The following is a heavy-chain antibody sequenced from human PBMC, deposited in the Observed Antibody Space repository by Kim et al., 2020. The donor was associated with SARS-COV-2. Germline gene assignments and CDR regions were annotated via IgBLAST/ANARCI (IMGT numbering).Heavy chain of an antibody. CDR2: IYHSGST. J-gene: IGHJ5*02. D-gene: IGHD6-25*01. V-gene: IGHV4-4*02. CDR1: GGSISSSNW. CDR3: ARDSSGYLRVIRFDP. Sequence: SETLSLTCAVSGGSISSSNWWCWVRQPPGKGLEWIGVIYHSGSTNYNPSLKSRVTISVDKSKNQLSLKLSSVTAADTAVYYCARDSSGYLRVIRFDPWGQRTLGTVSS.